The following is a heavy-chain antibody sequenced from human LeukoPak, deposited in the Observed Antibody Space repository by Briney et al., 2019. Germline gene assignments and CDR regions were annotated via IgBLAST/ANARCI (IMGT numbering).Heavy chain of an antibody. V-gene: IGHV3-7*01. CDR2: MKEDGGEI. CDR1: GFPFSNYW. D-gene: IGHD4-23*01. CDR3: VRDRGYSTFDY. Sequence: GGSLRLSCAGSGFPFSNYWMAWVRQAPGKGREWVANMKEDGGEINYVDSVKGRFTISRDNAKNSLDLQMNSLRVDDTAVYYCVRDRGYSTFDYWGQGTLVIVSS. J-gene: IGHJ4*02.